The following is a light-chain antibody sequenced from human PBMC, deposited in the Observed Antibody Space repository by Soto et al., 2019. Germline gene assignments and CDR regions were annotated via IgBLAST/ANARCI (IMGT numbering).Light chain of an antibody. CDR2: EVS. CDR3: SSYTSSSIPYV. J-gene: IGLJ1*01. V-gene: IGLV2-14*01. CDR1: SSDVGGHNY. Sequence: QSALTQPASVSGSPGQSITISCSGTSSDVGGHNYVSWYQQHPGKAPKLMIYEVSNRPSGISNRFSGSKSGNTASLTISGLQAEDEADYYCSSYTSSSIPYVFGTGTKLTVL.